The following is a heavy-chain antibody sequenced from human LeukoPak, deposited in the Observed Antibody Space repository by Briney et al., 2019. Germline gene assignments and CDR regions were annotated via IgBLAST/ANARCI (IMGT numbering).Heavy chain of an antibody. Sequence: ASVKVPCKASGYTFTGYYMHWVRQAPGQGLEWMGWINPNSGGTNYAQKFQGRVTMTRDTSISTAYMELSRLRSDDTAVYYCASHRELLLYAFDIWGQGTMVTVSS. CDR3: ASHRELLLYAFDI. D-gene: IGHD1-26*01. CDR1: GYTFTGYY. CDR2: INPNSGGT. J-gene: IGHJ3*02. V-gene: IGHV1-2*02.